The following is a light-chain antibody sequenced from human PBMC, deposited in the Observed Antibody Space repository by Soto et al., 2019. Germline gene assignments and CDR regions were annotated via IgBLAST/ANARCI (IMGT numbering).Light chain of an antibody. CDR1: QSASGY. V-gene: IGKV3-15*01. Sequence: EIVMTQSPGTVSVFPGETVTLSCRASQSASGYLDWFHQKPGQAPRLVLLRIFTRAIGVPARFSGSGSETEFTLTISGLRSEDSGVYYCLQHYAWPWTFGQGTK. J-gene: IGKJ1*01. CDR3: LQHYAWPWT. CDR2: RIF.